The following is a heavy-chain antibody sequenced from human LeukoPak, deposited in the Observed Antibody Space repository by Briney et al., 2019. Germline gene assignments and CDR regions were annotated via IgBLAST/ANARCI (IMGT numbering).Heavy chain of an antibody. CDR1: GGSISSYY. Sequence: SETLSLTCTVSGGSISSYYWSWIRQPPGKGLEWIGYIYYSGSTNYNPSLKSRVTISVDTSKNQFSLKLSSVTAADTAVYYCASLYCSSTSCPLDYWGQGTLVTVSS. D-gene: IGHD2-2*01. CDR2: IYYSGST. J-gene: IGHJ4*02. CDR3: ASLYCSSTSCPLDY. V-gene: IGHV4-59*08.